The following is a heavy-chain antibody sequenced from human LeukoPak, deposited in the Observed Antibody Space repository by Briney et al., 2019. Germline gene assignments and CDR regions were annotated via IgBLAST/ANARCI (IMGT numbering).Heavy chain of an antibody. CDR3: ARHLSRYDGMDV. D-gene: IGHD3-16*02. CDR2: IYYSGST. V-gene: IGHV4-31*03. CDR1: GGSISSGGYY. Sequence: TSQTLSLTCTVSGGSISSGGYYWSWIRQHPGKGLEWIGYIYYSGSTYYNPSLKSRVTISVDTSKNQFSLKLSSVTAADTAVYYCARHLSRYDGMDVWGQGTTVTVSS. J-gene: IGHJ6*02.